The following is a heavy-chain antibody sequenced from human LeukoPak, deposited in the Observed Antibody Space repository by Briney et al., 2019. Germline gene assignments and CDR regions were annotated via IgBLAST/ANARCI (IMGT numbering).Heavy chain of an antibody. Sequence: PGGSLRLSCAASGFTFSSYSMNWVRQAPGKGLEWVSSISSSSSYIYYADSVKGRFTISRDNAKNSLYLQMNSLRAEDTAVYYCARDRGRYSSSSYYFDYWGQGTLVTVSS. J-gene: IGHJ4*02. CDR3: ARDRGRYSSSSYYFDY. CDR1: GFTFSSYS. CDR2: ISSSSSYI. V-gene: IGHV3-21*01. D-gene: IGHD6-6*01.